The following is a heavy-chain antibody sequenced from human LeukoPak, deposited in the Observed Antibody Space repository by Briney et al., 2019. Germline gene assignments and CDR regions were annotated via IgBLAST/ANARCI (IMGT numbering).Heavy chain of an antibody. J-gene: IGHJ4*02. V-gene: IGHV3-23*01. CDR1: GFPFSSYA. CDR2: ISGSGGGS. CDR3: AKGGVYGDYYFDY. D-gene: IGHD4-17*01. Sequence: GGSLRLSCAASGFPFSSYAMSWVRQAPGRGLEWVSIISGSGGGSYYADSVKGRFTISGDNSKNTVYLQMNSLRAEDTALYYCAKGGVYGDYYFDYWGQGTLVTVSS.